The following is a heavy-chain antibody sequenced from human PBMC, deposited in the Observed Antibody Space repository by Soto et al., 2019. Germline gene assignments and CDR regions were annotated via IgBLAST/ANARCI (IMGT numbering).Heavy chain of an antibody. D-gene: IGHD6-19*01. CDR1: GGSISSYY. CDR2: IYYSGST. Sequence: QVQLQESGPGLVKPSETLSLTCTVSGGSISSYYWSWIRQSPEKGLEWIGYIYYSGSTNYNPSLKSRVTISVDTSKNQFSLKLSSVTAADTAVYYCARDSVLYSSAWYHYFDYWGQGTLVTVSS. V-gene: IGHV4-59*01. CDR3: ARDSVLYSSAWYHYFDY. J-gene: IGHJ4*02.